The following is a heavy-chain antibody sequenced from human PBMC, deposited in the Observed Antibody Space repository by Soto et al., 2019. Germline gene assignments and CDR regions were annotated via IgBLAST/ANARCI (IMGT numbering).Heavy chain of an antibody. V-gene: IGHV5-10-1*01. Sequence: GESLKISCKGSGYSFTSYWISWVRQMPGKGLEWMGRIDPSDSYTNYSPSFQGHVTISADKSISTAYLQWSSLKASDTAMYYCATSIAVAGTTFYYYYGMDVWGQGTTLTVSS. CDR3: ATSIAVAGTTFYYYYGMDV. CDR2: IDPSDSYT. D-gene: IGHD6-19*01. CDR1: GYSFTSYW. J-gene: IGHJ6*02.